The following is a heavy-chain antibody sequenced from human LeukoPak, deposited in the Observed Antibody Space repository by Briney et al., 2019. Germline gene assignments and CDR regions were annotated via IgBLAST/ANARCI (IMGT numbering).Heavy chain of an antibody. J-gene: IGHJ4*02. Sequence: GESLRLSCVVSGFTFSNAWMSWIRQAPGKGLEWCGRIKTKTDGDRTDYAAPCECRFTISRRDSKNTRSRRMNTLKPEDTAVYYCVGGPARIRYWGQGTLVTVSS. CDR3: VGGPARIRY. D-gene: IGHD3-16*01. CDR2: IKTKTDGDRT. CDR1: GFTFSNAW. V-gene: IGHV3-15*01.